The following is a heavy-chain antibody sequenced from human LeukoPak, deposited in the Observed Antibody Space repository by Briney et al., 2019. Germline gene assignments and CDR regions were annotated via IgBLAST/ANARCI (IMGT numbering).Heavy chain of an antibody. CDR3: ARGPSGYSLP. CDR1: GFSFSSYW. CDR2: INNDGTYT. D-gene: IGHD3-22*01. V-gene: IGHV3-74*01. J-gene: IGHJ5*02. Sequence: PGGSLRLSCAASGFSFSSYWMHWVRQGAGKGLVWVSRINNDGTYTTYADSVKGRFTISRDNAKNTLYLQMNSLRAEDTAVYYCARGPSGYSLPWGQGTLVTVSS.